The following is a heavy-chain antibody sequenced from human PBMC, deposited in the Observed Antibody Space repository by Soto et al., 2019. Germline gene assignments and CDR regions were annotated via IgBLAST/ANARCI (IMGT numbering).Heavy chain of an antibody. CDR3: ARVDYYGSGTYSHFDY. CDR1: GFTFSSYW. D-gene: IGHD3-10*01. V-gene: IGHV3-74*01. CDR2: INSDGSST. Sequence: GGSLRLSCAASGFTFSSYWMHWVRQAPGKGLVWVSRINSDGSSTSYADSVKGRFTISRDNAKNTLYLQMNSLRAEDTAVYYCARVDYYGSGTYSHFDYWGQGTLVTVSS. J-gene: IGHJ4*02.